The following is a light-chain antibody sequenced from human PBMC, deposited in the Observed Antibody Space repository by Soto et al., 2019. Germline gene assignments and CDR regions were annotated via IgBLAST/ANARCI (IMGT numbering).Light chain of an antibody. CDR1: QSISSY. Sequence: DLPMTQAPSSLSASVGDRATITCRASQSISSYLNWYQQKPGKAPKLLIYAASSLQSGVPSRFSGSGSGTDFTLTISSLQPEDFATYYCQQSYSTPLTFGGGTKVDI. V-gene: IGKV1-39*01. CDR2: AAS. CDR3: QQSYSTPLT. J-gene: IGKJ4*01.